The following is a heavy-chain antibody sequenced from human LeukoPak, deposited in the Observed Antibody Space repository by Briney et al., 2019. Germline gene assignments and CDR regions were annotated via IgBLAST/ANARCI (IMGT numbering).Heavy chain of an antibody. V-gene: IGHV5-51*01. CDR3: ARGFWFDP. Sequence: GESLKISCKGSGYSLTSYWIGWVRQMPGKGLEWMGIIYPGDSDIRYNPSFQGQVTISADTSIDTAYLQWSSLKASDTAMYYCARGFWFDPWGQGTLVTVSS. CDR1: GYSLTSYW. J-gene: IGHJ5*02. CDR2: IYPGDSDI.